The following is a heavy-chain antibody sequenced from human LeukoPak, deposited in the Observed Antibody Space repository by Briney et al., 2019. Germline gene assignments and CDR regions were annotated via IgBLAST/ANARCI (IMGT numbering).Heavy chain of an antibody. Sequence: GGSLRLSCAASGFTFSSYAMHWVRQAPGKGLEWVAVISYDGSNKYYADSVKGRFTISRDNSKNTLFLQMNSLRAEDTAVYYCARDLGSTNYYFDYWGQGTLVTVSS. D-gene: IGHD2-8*01. CDR3: ARDLGSTNYYFDY. V-gene: IGHV3-30-3*01. CDR1: GFTFSSYA. J-gene: IGHJ4*02. CDR2: ISYDGSNK.